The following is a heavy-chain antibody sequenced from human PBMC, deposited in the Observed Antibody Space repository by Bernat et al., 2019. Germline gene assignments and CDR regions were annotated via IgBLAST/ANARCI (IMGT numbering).Heavy chain of an antibody. D-gene: IGHD3-10*01. CDR1: GFTFSSYW. Sequence: EVQLVESGGGLVQPGGSLRLSCAASGFTFSSYWMSWVRQAPGKGLEWVDNIKQDGSEKYYVDSVKGRFTISRDNAKNSLYMQMNGLRAEDTAVYYCARGVVRGVIGWFDPWGQGTLVTVSS. CDR2: IKQDGSEK. J-gene: IGHJ5*02. CDR3: ARGVVRGVIGWFDP. V-gene: IGHV3-7*04.